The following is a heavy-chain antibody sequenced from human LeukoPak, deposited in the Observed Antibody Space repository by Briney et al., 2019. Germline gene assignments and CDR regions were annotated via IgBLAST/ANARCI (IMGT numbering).Heavy chain of an antibody. V-gene: IGHV3-74*01. D-gene: IGHD6-19*01. CDR1: GFTFSNYW. Sequence: PGGSLRLSCAASGFTFSNYWMHWVRQAPGKGLEWVSRIKSDGSITSYADAVKGRFTISRDNAKSTLYLQMNSLRAEDTAVYYCARPYFGYSSGWYDYWGQGTLVTVSS. J-gene: IGHJ4*02. CDR2: IKSDGSIT. CDR3: ARPYFGYSSGWYDY.